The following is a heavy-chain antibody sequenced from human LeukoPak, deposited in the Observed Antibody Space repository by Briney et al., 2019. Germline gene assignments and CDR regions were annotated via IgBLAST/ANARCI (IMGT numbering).Heavy chain of an antibody. Sequence: GGTLRLSCAASGFTFSTYGLSWVRQAPGKGLEWVSAIGGSGGSTYYVDSVKGRFTISRDDSKNTLYLQMNSLRAEDTAVYYCAKEILTGLAPHDPWGQGTLVTVSS. V-gene: IGHV3-23*01. CDR1: GFTFSTYG. CDR3: AKEILTGLAPHDP. D-gene: IGHD3-9*01. CDR2: IGGSGGST. J-gene: IGHJ5*02.